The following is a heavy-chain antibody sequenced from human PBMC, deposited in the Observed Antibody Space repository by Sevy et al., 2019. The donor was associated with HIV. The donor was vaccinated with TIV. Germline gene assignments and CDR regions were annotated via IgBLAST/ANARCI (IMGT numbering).Heavy chain of an antibody. CDR1: GYTFTSYG. CDR2: SSAYNGKT. V-gene: IGHV1-18*01. Sequence: ASVKVSCKASGYTFTSYGISWVRQPPGQGLEWMGWSSAYNGKTNYAQKLQGRVTMTTDTSTSTAYMELRSLRSDDTAVYYCAGPPYSGSYYDIPDDAFDIWGQGTMVTVSS. J-gene: IGHJ3*02. CDR3: AGPPYSGSYYDIPDDAFDI. D-gene: IGHD1-26*01.